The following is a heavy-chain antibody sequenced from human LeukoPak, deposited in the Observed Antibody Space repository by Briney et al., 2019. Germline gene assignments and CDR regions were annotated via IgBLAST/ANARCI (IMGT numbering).Heavy chain of an antibody. Sequence: ASVKVSCKASGYTFTGYYMHWVRQAPGQGLEWMGWINPNSGGTNYAQKFEGRVTMTRDTSITTAYMELSRLRSDDTAVYYCASGNSGSHPIFHYWGQGTLVTVSS. V-gene: IGHV1-2*02. D-gene: IGHD1-26*01. CDR2: INPNSGGT. CDR3: ASGNSGSHPIFHY. J-gene: IGHJ4*02. CDR1: GYTFTGYY.